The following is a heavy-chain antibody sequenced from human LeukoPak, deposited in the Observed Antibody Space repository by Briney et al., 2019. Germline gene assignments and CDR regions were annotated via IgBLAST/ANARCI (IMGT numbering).Heavy chain of an antibody. J-gene: IGHJ4*02. CDR1: GYTLTELS. Sequence: AASVKVSCKVSGYTLTELSMHWVRQAPGKGLEWMGGFDPEDGETIYAQKFQGRVTMTRDMSTSTVYMELSSLRSEDTAVYYCARGVYGFPFDYWGQGTLVTVSS. CDR2: FDPEDGET. D-gene: IGHD6-13*01. V-gene: IGHV1-24*01. CDR3: ARGVYGFPFDY.